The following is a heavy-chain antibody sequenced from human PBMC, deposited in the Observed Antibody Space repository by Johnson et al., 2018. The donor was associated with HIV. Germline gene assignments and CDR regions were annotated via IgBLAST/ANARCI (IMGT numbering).Heavy chain of an antibody. CDR3: ARGGIAARIDAFDI. V-gene: IGHV3-30*04. CDR2: ISYDGNDR. CDR1: GFTFTTYI. J-gene: IGHJ3*02. D-gene: IGHD6-6*01. Sequence: QVQLVESGGGVVQPGRSLTLSCTPSGFTFTTYIMHWVRQAPGKGLEWVAFISYDGNDRNYADFVKGRFTISRDNSKNTLSLQLNSLRPEDTAVYYCARGGIAARIDAFDIWGQGTMVTVSS.